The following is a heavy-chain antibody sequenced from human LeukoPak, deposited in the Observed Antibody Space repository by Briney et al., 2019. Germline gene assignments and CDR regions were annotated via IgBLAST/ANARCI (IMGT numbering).Heavy chain of an antibody. Sequence: SETLSLTCAVYGGSFSGYYWSWIRQPPGKGLEWIGEINHSGSTNYNPSLKSRVTISVDTSKNQFSLKLSSVTAADTAVYYCARESQFRLYYDSSGSRSSFDYWGQGTLVTVSS. V-gene: IGHV4-34*01. J-gene: IGHJ4*02. CDR3: ARESQFRLYYDSSGSRSSFDY. D-gene: IGHD3-22*01. CDR2: INHSGST. CDR1: GGSFSGYY.